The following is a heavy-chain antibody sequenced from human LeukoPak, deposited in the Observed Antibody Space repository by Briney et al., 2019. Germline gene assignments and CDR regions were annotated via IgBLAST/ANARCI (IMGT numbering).Heavy chain of an antibody. V-gene: IGHV4-39*01. CDR2: IYFSGST. D-gene: IGHD3-10*01. J-gene: IGHJ5*02. CDR3: ARHYGP. CDR1: GGSMRRDTDY. Sequence: SETLSLTCTVSGGSMRRDTDYWVWVRQPPGKSLEWVGSIYFSGSTHYNPSLKSRVTISVDTSKNQFSLKLNSVTAADTAVYYCARHYGPWGQGTLVTVSS.